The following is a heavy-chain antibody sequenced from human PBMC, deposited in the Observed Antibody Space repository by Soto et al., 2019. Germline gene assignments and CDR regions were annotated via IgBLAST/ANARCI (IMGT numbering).Heavy chain of an antibody. CDR2: INFSGGIT. CDR1: GFTFRNFA. Sequence: EVQMLESGGGLVQPGGSLRLSCAVSGFTFRNFAMSWVRQAPGKGLEWVSGINFSGGITYYADSVKGRFTISRDNSKNALYLQMKSLRAEDTALYYCESLRIFGVGYGTAVGGQGTKVTVPS. J-gene: IGHJ6*02. CDR3: ESLRIFGVGYGTAV. V-gene: IGHV3-23*01. D-gene: IGHD3-3*01.